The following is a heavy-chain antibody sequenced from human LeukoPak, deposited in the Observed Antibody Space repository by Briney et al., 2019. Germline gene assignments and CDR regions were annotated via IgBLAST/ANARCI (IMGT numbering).Heavy chain of an antibody. CDR3: AKELAMIVVVTLVY. J-gene: IGHJ4*02. V-gene: IGHV3-23*01. CDR2: ISGSGSNT. D-gene: IGHD3-22*01. Sequence: GGSLRLSCAASGFTFNNYAMSWVRQPPAKGVEGCSGISGSGSNTNYADSVKGRFTISRDKSKNTLYLQMTSLRAGATAVYYCAKELAMIVVVTLVYWGQGTPGTVSS. CDR1: GFTFNNYA.